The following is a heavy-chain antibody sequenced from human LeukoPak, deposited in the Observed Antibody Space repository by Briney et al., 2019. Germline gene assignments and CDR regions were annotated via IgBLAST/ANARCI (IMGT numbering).Heavy chain of an antibody. CDR2: INSDGTTT. Sequence: GGSLRLSRAASGFSFSSHWMHWVRRAPGKGLVWVSRINSDGTTTTYADSVQGRFTISRDNAKNTLFLQMNGLTAEGTAVFYCARGRGGGQPTTSDAFDIWGQGTMVTVSS. D-gene: IGHD1-1*01. CDR1: GFSFSSHW. J-gene: IGHJ3*02. CDR3: ARGRGGGQPTTSDAFDI. V-gene: IGHV3-74*01.